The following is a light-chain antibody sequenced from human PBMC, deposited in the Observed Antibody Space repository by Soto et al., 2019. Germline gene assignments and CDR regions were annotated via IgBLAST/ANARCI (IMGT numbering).Light chain of an antibody. Sequence: EIVLTQSPATLSLSPGQRATLSCRASQSVSSNLAWYQQKPGQGPRLLIHGASTRATGIPARFSVSGSGTEFTLTIKSLQSEDSALYYCQQYSTWITFGQGTRLEIK. CDR2: GAS. CDR1: QSVSSN. V-gene: IGKV3-15*01. J-gene: IGKJ5*01. CDR3: QQYSTWIT.